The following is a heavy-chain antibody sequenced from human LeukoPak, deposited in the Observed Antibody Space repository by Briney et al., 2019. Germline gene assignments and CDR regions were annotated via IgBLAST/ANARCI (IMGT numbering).Heavy chain of an antibody. D-gene: IGHD1-26*01. J-gene: IGHJ3*02. Sequence: GGSLRLSCAASGFTLRSYTMNWVRQAPGKGLEWVSSIGISSNKIYYADSVKGRFIISRDNAKNSVYLQMNSLRAEDTAVYYCARDHGIVGAIDAFDIWGQGTMVTVSS. CDR2: IGISSNKI. CDR1: GFTLRSYT. CDR3: ARDHGIVGAIDAFDI. V-gene: IGHV3-21*01.